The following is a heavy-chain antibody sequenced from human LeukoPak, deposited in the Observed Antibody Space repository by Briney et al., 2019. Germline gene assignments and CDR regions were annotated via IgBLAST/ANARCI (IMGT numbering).Heavy chain of an antibody. D-gene: IGHD5-18*01. J-gene: IGHJ4*02. CDR1: GFTFSSYA. V-gene: IGHV3-23*01. CDR2: ISGSGGSP. CDR3: AKDEDTAMVLRD. Sequence: GGSLRLSCAASGFTFSSYAMSWVRQAPGEGLEWVSAISGSGGSPYYADSVKGRFTISRDNSKNTLYLQMNSLRAEDTAVYYCAKDEDTAMVLRDWGQGTLVTVSS.